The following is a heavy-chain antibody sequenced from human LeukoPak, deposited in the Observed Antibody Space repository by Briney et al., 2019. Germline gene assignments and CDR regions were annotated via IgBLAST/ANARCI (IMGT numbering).Heavy chain of an antibody. Sequence: PSETLSLTCTVSGGSISSYYWSWIRQPAGKGLEWIGRIYTSGSTYYNPSLKSRVTISEDTSKNQFSLKLSSVTAADTAVYYCARVVSVPAAYWYFDLWGRGTLVTVSS. D-gene: IGHD2-2*01. CDR2: IYTSGST. J-gene: IGHJ2*01. V-gene: IGHV4-4*07. CDR1: GGSISSYY. CDR3: ARVVSVPAAYWYFDL.